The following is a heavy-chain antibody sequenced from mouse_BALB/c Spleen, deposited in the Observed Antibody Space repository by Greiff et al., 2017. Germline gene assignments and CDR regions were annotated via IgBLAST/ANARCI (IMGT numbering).Heavy chain of an antibody. Sequence: QVQLKQPGAELVKPGASVKLSCKASGYTFTSYLMHWVKLRPGQGFEWIGEINPSNGGTNYNEKFKRKATLTVDKSSSTAYMQLSRLTSEDSAVYFCARVDDGYYGYFDYWGQGTTLTVSS. V-gene: IGHV1-53*01. D-gene: IGHD2-3*01. J-gene: IGHJ2*01. CDR2: INPSNGGT. CDR1: GYTFTSYL. CDR3: ARVDDGYYGYFDY.